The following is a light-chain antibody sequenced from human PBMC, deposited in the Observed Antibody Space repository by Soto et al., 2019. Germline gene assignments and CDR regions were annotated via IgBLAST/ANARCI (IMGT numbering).Light chain of an antibody. CDR1: QSVSSSS. J-gene: IGKJ5*01. CDR3: QQYNDWPPIT. CDR2: GAS. V-gene: IGKV3-20*01. Sequence: EVVLTQSPGTLSLSPGERATLSCRSSQSVSSSSLAWYQQKPGQAPRLFLYGASSRATGIPDRFSGSGSGTDFTLTISRLEPEDFAVYYCQQYNDWPPITLGQGTRLEIK.